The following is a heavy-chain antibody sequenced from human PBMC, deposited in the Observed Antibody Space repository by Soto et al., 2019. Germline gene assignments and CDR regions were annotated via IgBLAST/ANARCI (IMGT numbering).Heavy chain of an antibody. CDR2: IYSSGST. CDR3: ARDPPGITVPGSVVYFDS. D-gene: IGHD6-19*01. V-gene: IGHV4-4*07. CDR1: GGSISNNY. Sequence: PSETLSLTCTVSGGSISNNYWSWIRQPAGKGLEWIGRIYSSGSTNYNPSLKSRVTMPVDTSKNQFSLKLSSVTAADTAVYYCARDPPGITVPGSVVYFDSWGQGTLVTVSS. J-gene: IGHJ4*02.